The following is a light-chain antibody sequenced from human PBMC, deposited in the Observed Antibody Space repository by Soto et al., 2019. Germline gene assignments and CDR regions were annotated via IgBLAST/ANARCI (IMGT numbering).Light chain of an antibody. V-gene: IGLV2-14*03. J-gene: IGLJ3*02. CDR2: DVS. Sequence: QSVLTQPASVSGSPGQSITISCTGTSSDAGGYNFVSWYQQHPGIAPKLMIYDVSNRPSGVSNRFSGSKSGNTASLTISGLQAEDEADYYCSSYTTSSVVFGGGTQLTVL. CDR3: SSYTTSSVV. CDR1: SSDAGGYNF.